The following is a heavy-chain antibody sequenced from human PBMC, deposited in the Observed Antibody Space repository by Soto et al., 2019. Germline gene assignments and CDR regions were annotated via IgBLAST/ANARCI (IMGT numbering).Heavy chain of an antibody. Sequence: QVQLVQSGAEVKKPGASVKVSCKASGYTFTSYGISWVRQAPGQGLEWMGWISAYNGNTNYAQKLQGRVTMTTDTSTSTAYMELRSLRSYDTAVYYCARGHSYSSSSVPLVPFDYWGQGTLVTVSS. CDR1: GYTFTSYG. V-gene: IGHV1-18*01. CDR3: ARGHSYSSSSVPLVPFDY. D-gene: IGHD6-6*01. J-gene: IGHJ4*02. CDR2: ISAYNGNT.